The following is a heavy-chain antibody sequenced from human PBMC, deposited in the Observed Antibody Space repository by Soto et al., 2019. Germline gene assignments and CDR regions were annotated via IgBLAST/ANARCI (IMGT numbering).Heavy chain of an antibody. D-gene: IGHD6-6*01. CDR1: GGSISSSSYY. CDR2: IYYSGST. CDR3: ARHDHSSSLYFDY. J-gene: IGHJ4*02. V-gene: IGHV4-39*01. Sequence: PSETLSLTCTVSGGSISSSSYYWGWIRQPPGKGLEWIGSIYYSGSTYYNPSLKSRVTISVDTSKNQFSLKLSSVTAADTAVYYCARHDHSSSLYFDYWGLGTLVTV.